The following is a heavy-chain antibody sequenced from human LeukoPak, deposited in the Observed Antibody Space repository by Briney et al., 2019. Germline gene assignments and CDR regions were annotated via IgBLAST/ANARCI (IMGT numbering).Heavy chain of an antibody. CDR3: ARARDYYTPPFDN. D-gene: IGHD3-3*01. V-gene: IGHV1-3*03. CDR1: GYTLANYA. Sequence: ASVKVSCKASGYTLANYAMHWVRQAPGQRLEWLGWISAASGKTEYSQDFQDRLTITSETSASTAYMELNSLRSEDMAVYYCARARDYYTPPFDNWGQGTLVTVSS. J-gene: IGHJ4*02. CDR2: ISAASGKT.